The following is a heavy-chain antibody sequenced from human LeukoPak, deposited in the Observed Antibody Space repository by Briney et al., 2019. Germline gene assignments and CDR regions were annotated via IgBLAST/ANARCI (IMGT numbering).Heavy chain of an antibody. CDR2: VKSKTDGETT. D-gene: IGHD3-10*01. J-gene: IGHJ4*02. V-gene: IGHV3-15*01. Sequence: AGGSLRLSCAASGFTFSNAWMSWVRQAPGKGLEWVGRVKSKTDGETTDYAAPVKGRFTISRDDSKNTLYLQMNSLKTEDTAVYYCTTATDMIYFGSGSPPVDYWGQGTLVTVSS. CDR1: GFTFSNAW. CDR3: TTATDMIYFGSGSPPVDY.